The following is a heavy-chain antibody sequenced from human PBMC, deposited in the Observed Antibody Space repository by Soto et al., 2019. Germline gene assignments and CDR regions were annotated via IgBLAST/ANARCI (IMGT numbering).Heavy chain of an antibody. V-gene: IGHV3-23*01. Sequence: PGGSLRLSCAASGVTVRNSAMSWVRQNPGKGLEWVSGISGSGGSTYYADSVKGRFTISRDNSKNTLYLQMNSLRAEDPAVYYSAKGKMAAAFWGKGTTVTVSS. D-gene: IGHD6-13*01. CDR1: GVTVRNSA. CDR3: AKGKMAAAF. CDR2: ISGSGGST. J-gene: IGHJ6*04.